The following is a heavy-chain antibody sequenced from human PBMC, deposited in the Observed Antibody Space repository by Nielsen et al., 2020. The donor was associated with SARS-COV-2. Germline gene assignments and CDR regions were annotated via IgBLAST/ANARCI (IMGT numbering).Heavy chain of an antibody. Sequence: GSLRLSCTVSGGSISSYYWSWIRQPPGKGLEWIGYIYYSGSTNYNPSLKSRVTISVDTSKNQFSLKLSSVTAADTAVYYCARDSTNYGSGGFDYWGQGTLVTVSS. CDR3: ARDSTNYGSGGFDY. CDR1: GGSISSYY. J-gene: IGHJ4*02. CDR2: IYYSGST. V-gene: IGHV4-59*13. D-gene: IGHD3-10*01.